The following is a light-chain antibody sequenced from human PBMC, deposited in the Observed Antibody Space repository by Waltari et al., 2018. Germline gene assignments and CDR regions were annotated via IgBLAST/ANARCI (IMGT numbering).Light chain of an antibody. CDR3: NARDSSGNPHVV. V-gene: IGLV3-19*01. J-gene: IGLJ2*01. CDR2: GKN. Sequence: SSELTQDPAVSVALGQTVRITCQGDSLRSYYASWYQQKPGQAPVLVIYGKNNRPSRVPDRLSGSSSGKPASLTFTGAQAEDEADYYCNARDSSGNPHVVFGGGTKLTVL. CDR1: SLRSYY.